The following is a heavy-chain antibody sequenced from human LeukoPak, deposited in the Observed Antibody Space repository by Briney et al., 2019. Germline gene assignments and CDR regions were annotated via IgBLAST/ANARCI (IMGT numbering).Heavy chain of an antibody. D-gene: IGHD6-13*01. J-gene: IGHJ6*02. CDR2: LNPHSGGT. CDR3: ARGSVGIAAGSSYYYYYGMDV. CDR1: GYTFTASY. V-gene: IGHV1-2*02. Sequence: ASVKVSCKASGYTFTASYIHWVRQAPGQGREWMGWLNPHSGGTSYTQKFQGRVTVTRDTSISTAYMELSSLRSDDTAVYYCARGSVGIAAGSSYYYYYGMDVWGHGTTVTVSS.